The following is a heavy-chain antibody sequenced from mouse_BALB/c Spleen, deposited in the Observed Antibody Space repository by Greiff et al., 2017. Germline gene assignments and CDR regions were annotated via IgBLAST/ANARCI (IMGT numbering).Heavy chain of an antibody. CDR1: GFSLTGYG. CDR2: IWGDGST. CDR3: ASSHYYGHYYAMDY. V-gene: IGHV2-6-7*01. J-gene: IGHJ4*01. D-gene: IGHD1-2*01. Sequence: VKLMESGPGLVAPSQSLSITCTVSGFSLTGYGVNWVRQPPGKGLEWLGMIWGDGSTDYNSALKSRLSISKDNSKSQVFLKMNSLQTDDTARYYCASSHYYGHYYAMDYWGQGTSVTVSS.